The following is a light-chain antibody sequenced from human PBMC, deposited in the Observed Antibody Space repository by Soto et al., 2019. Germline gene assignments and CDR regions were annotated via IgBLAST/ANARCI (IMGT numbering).Light chain of an antibody. V-gene: IGKV2-30*01. Sequence: DVVMTQSPLSLPVTLGQPASISCRSSQSLVYTDGNTYLSWFQQRPGQSPRRLIYRVSNRDSGVPDRFSGSGSGTDFTLKISRGEAEDVGVYYCMQGTHWPLTFGGGTKVDIK. CDR1: QSLVYTDGNTY. CDR2: RVS. CDR3: MQGTHWPLT. J-gene: IGKJ4*01.